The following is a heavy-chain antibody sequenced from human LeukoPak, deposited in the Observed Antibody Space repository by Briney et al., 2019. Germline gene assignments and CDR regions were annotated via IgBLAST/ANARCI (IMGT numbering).Heavy chain of an antibody. D-gene: IGHD4-23*01. J-gene: IGHJ4*02. CDR3: ARIEDYGGDSKWFEY. Sequence: ASVKVSCRASGYTFTSYGISWVRQAPGQGLEWVGWISAYNAYTNYTQKLQGRVTMTTDTSTSTAYMELRSLRSDDTAVYYCARIEDYGGDSKWFEYWGQGTLVTVSS. CDR1: GYTFTSYG. V-gene: IGHV1-18*01. CDR2: ISAYNAYT.